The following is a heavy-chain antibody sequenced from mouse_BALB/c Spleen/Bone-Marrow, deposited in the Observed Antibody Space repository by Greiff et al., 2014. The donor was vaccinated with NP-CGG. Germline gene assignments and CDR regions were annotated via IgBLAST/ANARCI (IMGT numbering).Heavy chain of an antibody. CDR1: GFNIKDYY. CDR3: DARGDYDFDYFDY. D-gene: IGHD2-4*01. J-gene: IGHJ2*01. Sequence: VQLKQSGAELVRSGASVKLSCTASGFNIKDYYMHWVKQRPEQGLEWIGWIDPENGDTEYAPKFQGKATMTADTSSNTAYLQLSSLTSEDTAAEYCDARGDYDFDYFDYWGQGTTLTVSS. V-gene: IGHV14-4*02. CDR2: IDPENGDT.